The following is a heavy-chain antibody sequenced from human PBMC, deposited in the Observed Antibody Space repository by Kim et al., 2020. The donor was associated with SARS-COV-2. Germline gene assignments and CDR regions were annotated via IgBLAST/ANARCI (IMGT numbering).Heavy chain of an antibody. Sequence: SETLSLTCAVSGGSISSSNWWSWVRQPPGKGLEWIGEIYHSGSTNYNPSLKSRVTISVDKSKNQFSLKLSSVTAADTAVYYCARDRGGGCSSTSCYFRTRWFDPWGQGTLVTVSS. CDR3: ARDRGGGCSSTSCYFRTRWFDP. J-gene: IGHJ5*02. CDR1: GGSISSSNW. D-gene: IGHD2-2*01. CDR2: IYHSGST. V-gene: IGHV4-4*02.